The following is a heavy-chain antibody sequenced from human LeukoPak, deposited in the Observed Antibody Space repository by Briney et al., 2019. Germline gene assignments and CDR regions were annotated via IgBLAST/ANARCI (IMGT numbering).Heavy chain of an antibody. D-gene: IGHD2-2*01. J-gene: IGHJ6*03. CDR1: GGSISSGDYY. V-gene: IGHV4-30-4*08. Sequence: SQTLSLTCTVSGGSISSGDYYWSWIRQPPGKGLEWIGYIYYSWSTYYNPSLKSRVTISVDTSKNQFSLKLSSVTAADTAVYYCAREIKQYQLLSYYYYYMDVWGKGTTVTVSS. CDR3: AREIKQYQLLSYYYYYMDV. CDR2: IYYSWST.